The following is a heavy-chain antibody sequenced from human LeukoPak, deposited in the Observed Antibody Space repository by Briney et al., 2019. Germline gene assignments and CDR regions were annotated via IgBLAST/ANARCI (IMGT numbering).Heavy chain of an antibody. CDR2: IYYSGST. D-gene: IGHD1-26*01. J-gene: IGHJ4*02. CDR1: GGSISSSSYY. Sequence: PSETLSLTCTVSGGSISSSSYYWGWIRQPPGKGLEWIGTIYYSGSTYYNPSLKSRVTISVDTSKNQFSLKLSSVTAADTAVYYCARRPLGAPFDYWGQGTLVTVSS. CDR3: ARRPLGAPFDY. V-gene: IGHV4-39*01.